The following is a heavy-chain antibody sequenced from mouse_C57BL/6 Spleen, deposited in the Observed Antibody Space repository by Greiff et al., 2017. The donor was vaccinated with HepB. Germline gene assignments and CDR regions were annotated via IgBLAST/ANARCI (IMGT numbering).Heavy chain of an antibody. V-gene: IGHV5-9*01. Sequence: EVQVVESGGGLVKPGGSLKLSCAASGFTFSSYTMSWVRQTPEKRLEWVATISGGGGNTYYPASVKGRFTISRDNAKNTLYLQMSSLRSEDTALFYCARQSISPDGYEVFAYWGQGTLVTVSA. CDR2: ISGGGGNT. CDR3: ARQSISPDGYEVFAY. CDR1: GFTFSSYT. D-gene: IGHD2-2*01. J-gene: IGHJ3*01.